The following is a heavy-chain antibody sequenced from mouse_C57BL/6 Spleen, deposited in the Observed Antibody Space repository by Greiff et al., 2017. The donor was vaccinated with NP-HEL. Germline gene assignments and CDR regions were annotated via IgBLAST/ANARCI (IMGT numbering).Heavy chain of an antibody. CDR3: ASSTAQATGFAY. Sequence: QVQLQQPGAELVRPGSSVKLSCKASGYTFTSYWMHWVKQRPIQGLEWIGNIDPSDSETHYNQKFKDKATLTVDKSSSTAYMQLSSLTSEDSAVYYSASSTAQATGFAYWGQGTLVTVSA. V-gene: IGHV1-52*01. CDR2: IDPSDSET. J-gene: IGHJ3*01. CDR1: GYTFTSYW. D-gene: IGHD3-2*02.